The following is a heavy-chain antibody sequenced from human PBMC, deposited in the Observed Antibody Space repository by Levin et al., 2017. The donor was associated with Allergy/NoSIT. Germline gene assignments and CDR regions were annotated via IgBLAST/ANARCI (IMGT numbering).Heavy chain of an antibody. D-gene: IGHD2-15*01. CDR1: GGSFSGYY. CDR3: ARCPGYCSGGSCYVGWFDP. V-gene: IGHV4-34*01. J-gene: IGHJ5*02. Sequence: SQTLSLTCAVYGGSFSGYYWSWLRQPPGKGLEWIGEINHSGSTNYNPSLKSRVTISVDTSKNQFSLKLSSVTAADTAVYYCARCPGYCSGGSCYVGWFDPWGQGTLVTVSS. CDR2: INHSGST.